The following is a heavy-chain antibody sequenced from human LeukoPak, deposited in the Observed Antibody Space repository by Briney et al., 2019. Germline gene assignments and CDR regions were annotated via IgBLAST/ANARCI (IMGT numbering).Heavy chain of an antibody. CDR1: GYTFTSYG. CDR3: ARDREIAADYYYYYGMDV. Sequence: ASVKVSCTASGYTFTSYGISWVRQAPGQGLEWMGWISAYNGNTNYAQKLQGRVTMTTDTSTSTAYMELRSLRSDDTAVYYCARDREIAADYYYYYGMDVWGQGTTVTVSS. J-gene: IGHJ6*02. D-gene: IGHD6-13*01. V-gene: IGHV1-18*01. CDR2: ISAYNGNT.